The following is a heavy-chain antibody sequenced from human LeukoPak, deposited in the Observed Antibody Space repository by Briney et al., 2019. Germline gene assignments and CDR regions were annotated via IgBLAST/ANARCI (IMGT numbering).Heavy chain of an antibody. V-gene: IGHV3-11*03. CDR2: ISSSSSYT. CDR1: GFTFSDYY. J-gene: IGHJ4*02. CDR3: ARGDILSSGLLAPFDS. Sequence: GGSLRLSCAASGFTFSDYYMSWIRQAPGKGLEWVSCISSSSSYTNYADSVKGRFTISRDNAKNSLYLQMNSLRAEDTAVYYCARGDILSSGLLAPFDSWGQGTLVTVSS. D-gene: IGHD3-3*01.